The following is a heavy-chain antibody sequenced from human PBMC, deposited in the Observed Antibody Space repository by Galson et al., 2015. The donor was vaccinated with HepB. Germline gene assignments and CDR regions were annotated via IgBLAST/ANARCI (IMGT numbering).Heavy chain of an antibody. CDR3: ARGPYYYDSSGYYYV. V-gene: IGHV3-74*01. CDR1: DFTFSSYW. J-gene: IGHJ4*02. D-gene: IGHD3-22*01. Sequence: SLRLSCAASDFTFSSYWIHWVRQPPGRGLMWVSAINGDASITYYADSVRGRFTISRDNAKNTVYLQMNSLRVEDMAVYYCARGPYYYDSSGYYYVWGQGTLVTVSS. CDR2: INGDASIT.